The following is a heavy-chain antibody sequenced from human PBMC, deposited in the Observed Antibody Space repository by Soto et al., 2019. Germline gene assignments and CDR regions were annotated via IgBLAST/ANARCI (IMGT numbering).Heavy chain of an antibody. CDR2: IYESGYT. CDR3: VRALRHTAMGYPWFHX. CDR1: GASVSTVAYY. D-gene: IGHD5-18*01. J-gene: IGHJ5*02. V-gene: IGHV4-31*03. Sequence: SETLSLTCTVSGASVSTVAYYWGWVRQRPGKGLEWFGYIYESGYTYYNTSLKSRLTISLDRSKNQFSLGLTSVTAADTAVYYCVRALRHTAMGYPWFHXWGQGTLVTVSX.